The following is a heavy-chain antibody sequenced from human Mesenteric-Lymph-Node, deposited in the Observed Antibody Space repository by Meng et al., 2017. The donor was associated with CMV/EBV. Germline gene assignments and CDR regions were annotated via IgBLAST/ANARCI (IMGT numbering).Heavy chain of an antibody. CDR1: GFTFRSYA. CDR3: AREVWNDWHYSGMDV. D-gene: IGHD3-9*01. CDR2: ISGTGGST. V-gene: IGHV3-23*01. J-gene: IGHJ6*02. Sequence: SCVASGFTFRSYALTWVRQAPGKGLDWVSGISGTGGSTYYADSVKGRFTISRDNSRNTVYLQMNSLSAEDTAVYYCAREVWNDWHYSGMDVWGQGTTVTVSS.